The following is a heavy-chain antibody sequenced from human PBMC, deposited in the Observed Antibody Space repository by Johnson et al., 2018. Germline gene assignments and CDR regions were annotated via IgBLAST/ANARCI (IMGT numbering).Heavy chain of an antibody. J-gene: IGHJ3*02. CDR2: IIPIFGTA. CDR1: GGTFSSYA. V-gene: IGHV1-69*01. D-gene: IGHD5-18*01. CDR3: ARGEGDIAMVTGDAFDI. Sequence: QVQLVQSGAEVKKPGSSVKVSCKASGGTFSSYAINWVRQAPGQGLEWMGGIIPIFGTANYAQKFQGRVTLTADESPSTACMERSSLRSEDTAVCYCARGEGDIAMVTGDAFDIWGQGTMVTVSS.